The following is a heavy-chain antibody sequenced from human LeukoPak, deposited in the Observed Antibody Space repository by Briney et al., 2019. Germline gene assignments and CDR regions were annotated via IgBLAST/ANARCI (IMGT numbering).Heavy chain of an antibody. CDR3: ARGRYSSSWYLVGNWFDP. CDR2: IIPIFGTA. Sequence: ASVKVSCKASGGTFSSYAISWVRQAPGQGLEWMGRIIPIFGTANYAQKFQGSVTITTDESTSTAYMELSSLRSEDTAVYYCARGRYSSSWYLVGNWFDPWGQGTLVTVSS. D-gene: IGHD6-13*01. J-gene: IGHJ5*02. CDR1: GGTFSSYA. V-gene: IGHV1-69*05.